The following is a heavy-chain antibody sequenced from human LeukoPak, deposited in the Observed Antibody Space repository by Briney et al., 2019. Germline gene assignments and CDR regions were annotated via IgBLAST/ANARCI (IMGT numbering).Heavy chain of an antibody. D-gene: IGHD3-16*01. Sequence: SETLSLTCTVSGGSISRYYWSWIRPPPGKGLEYIGCIDHNGRTNYSPSLQSRVTMSVDTSKNQFSLNLTSVTAADTAVYYCARHLGLMTNLQYWGPGTLITVSS. J-gene: IGHJ1*01. CDR2: IDHNGRT. CDR3: ARHLGLMTNLQY. V-gene: IGHV4-59*08. CDR1: GGSISRYY.